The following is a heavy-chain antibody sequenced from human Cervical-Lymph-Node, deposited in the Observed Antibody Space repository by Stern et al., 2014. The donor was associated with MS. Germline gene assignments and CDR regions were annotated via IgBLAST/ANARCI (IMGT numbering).Heavy chain of an antibody. V-gene: IGHV1-69*01. CDR1: GGTLNTSA. Sequence: QVQLVQSGPEVKNPGSSVRVSCKASGGTLNTSAINWVRQAPGQGLEWMGGIFPIFGATSYAQKFQGRRTVTADESTTTVYMELNSLMSEDTAIYYCARVRCPNGVCYPRLDYWGQGALVTVSS. D-gene: IGHD2-8*01. CDR2: IFPIFGAT. J-gene: IGHJ4*02. CDR3: ARVRCPNGVCYPRLDY.